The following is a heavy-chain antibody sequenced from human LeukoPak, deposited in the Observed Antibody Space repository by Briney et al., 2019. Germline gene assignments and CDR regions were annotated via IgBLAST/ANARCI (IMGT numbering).Heavy chain of an antibody. V-gene: IGHV3-74*01. Sequence: GGSLRLSCAASGFTLSSYWMHWVRQAPGKGLVWVSRINSDGSSISYADSVKGRFTISRDIAKNTLYLQMNSLRPEDTAVYYCARGGQLGTSTWYRNSLDSWGQGTLVTVSS. CDR1: GFTLSSYW. J-gene: IGHJ4*02. CDR3: ARGGQLGTSTWYRNSLDS. CDR2: INSDGSSI. D-gene: IGHD6-13*01.